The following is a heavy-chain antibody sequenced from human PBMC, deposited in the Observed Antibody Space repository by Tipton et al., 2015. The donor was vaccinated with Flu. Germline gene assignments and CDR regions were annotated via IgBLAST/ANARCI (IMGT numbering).Heavy chain of an antibody. J-gene: IGHJ4*02. Sequence: TLSLTCSVSGDSMNGAYYFWTWIRQPAGKGLQWVGRISSTGETDYNLPLKGRVSVSMDASKNQFSLKLRSVTAEDTAVYYCAGPSASGPYSIHYFADWGQGALVTVSS. CDR2: ISSTGET. V-gene: IGHV4-61*02. CDR1: GDSMNGAYYF. D-gene: IGHD3-10*01. CDR3: AGPSASGPYSIHYFAD.